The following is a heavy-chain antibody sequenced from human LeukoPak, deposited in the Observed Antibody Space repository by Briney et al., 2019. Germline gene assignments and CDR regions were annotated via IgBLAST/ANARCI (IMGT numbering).Heavy chain of an antibody. Sequence: SLKVSCKASGYTFTSCNIHWVRQAPGPRLEWMGIINPSTSSTTYAKTFPARVTMTRASSPPTVYIELSSRISQAQTGYYCAREPAAGYNVFNPKGQRTLFTASS. J-gene: IGHJ5*02. D-gene: IGHD6-25*01. CDR2: INPSTSST. V-gene: IGHV1-46*01. CDR3: AREPAAGYNVFNP. CDR1: GYTFTSCN.